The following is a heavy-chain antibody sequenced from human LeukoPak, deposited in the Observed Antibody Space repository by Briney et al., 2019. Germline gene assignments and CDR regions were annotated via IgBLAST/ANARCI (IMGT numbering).Heavy chain of an antibody. Sequence: TGGSLRLSCAASGYPFSGFSMNWVRQAPGKGLEWVSYISSTSSTIYYADSVKGRFTVSRDNAKNSLYLQMNSLRDDDTAVYYCARDLISGHYTFDYWGQGTLVTVSS. D-gene: IGHD1-26*01. CDR2: ISSTSSTI. J-gene: IGHJ4*02. CDR3: ARDLISGHYTFDY. CDR1: GYPFSGFS. V-gene: IGHV3-48*02.